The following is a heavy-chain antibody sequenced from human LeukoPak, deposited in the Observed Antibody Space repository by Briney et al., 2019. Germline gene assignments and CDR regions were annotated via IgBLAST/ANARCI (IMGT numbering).Heavy chain of an antibody. J-gene: IGHJ6*02. Sequence: GGSLRLSCAASGFTFSSYSMNWVRRAPGKGLEWVSYISSSSSTIYYADSVKGRFTISRDNAKNSLYLQMNSLRAEDTAVYYCARSGYCSSTSCTDDYYYGMDVRGQGTTVTVSS. CDR1: GFTFSSYS. CDR3: ARSGYCSSTSCTDDYYYGMDV. V-gene: IGHV3-48*01. CDR2: ISSSSSTI. D-gene: IGHD2-2*01.